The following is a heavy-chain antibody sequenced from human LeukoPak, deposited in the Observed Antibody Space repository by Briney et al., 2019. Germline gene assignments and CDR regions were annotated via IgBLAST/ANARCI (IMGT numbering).Heavy chain of an antibody. J-gene: IGHJ4*02. CDR1: GGSISSSSYY. CDR3: ARYYDSSGYYPHRFDY. V-gene: IGHV4-39*01. CDR2: IYYSGST. D-gene: IGHD3-22*01. Sequence: PSETLSLTCTVSGGSISSSSYYWGWIRQPPGKGLEWIGSIYYSGSTYYNPSLKSRVTISVDTSKSQFSLKLSSVTAADTAVYYCARYYDSSGYYPHRFDYWGQGTLVTVSS.